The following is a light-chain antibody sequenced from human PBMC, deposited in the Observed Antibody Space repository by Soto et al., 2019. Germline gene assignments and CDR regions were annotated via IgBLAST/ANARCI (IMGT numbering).Light chain of an antibody. CDR2: AAS. V-gene: IGKV1-39*01. CDR1: QSISSY. J-gene: IGKJ4*01. Sequence: DIQMTQSPSSLSASVGDRVTITCRASQSISSYLNWYQQKPGKAPKVLIYAASSLQSAVPSRFSGSRSGTDFTLTISSLQPEDFATYYCQQTYTSPLTFGGGTKVEIK. CDR3: QQTYTSPLT.